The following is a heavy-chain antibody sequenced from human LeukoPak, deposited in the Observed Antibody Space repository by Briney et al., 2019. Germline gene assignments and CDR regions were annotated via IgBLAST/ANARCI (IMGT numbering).Heavy chain of an antibody. CDR1: GYTLTELS. CDR3: ATRGITMVRGVIIGWFDP. Sequence: ASVKVSCKVSGYTLTELSMHWVRQAPGKGLEWMGGFHPEDGETIYAQKFQGRVTMTEDTSTDTAYMELSSLRSEDTAVYYCATRGITMVRGVIIGWFDPWGQGTLVTVSS. D-gene: IGHD3-10*01. J-gene: IGHJ5*02. V-gene: IGHV1-24*01. CDR2: FHPEDGET.